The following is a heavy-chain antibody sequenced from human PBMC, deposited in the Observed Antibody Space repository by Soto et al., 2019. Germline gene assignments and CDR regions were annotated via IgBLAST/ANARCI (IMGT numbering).Heavy chain of an antibody. CDR1: GGSISSYY. D-gene: IGHD4-17*01. J-gene: IGHJ6*02. CDR3: ARDHGDYGYYYYGMDV. V-gene: IGHV4-59*13. Sequence: PSETLSLTCTVSGGSISSYYWSWMRQPPGKGLEWIGYIYYSGSTNYNPSLKSRVTISVDTSKNQFSLKLSSVTAADTAVYYCARDHGDYGYYYYGMDVWGQGTTVTVSS. CDR2: IYYSGST.